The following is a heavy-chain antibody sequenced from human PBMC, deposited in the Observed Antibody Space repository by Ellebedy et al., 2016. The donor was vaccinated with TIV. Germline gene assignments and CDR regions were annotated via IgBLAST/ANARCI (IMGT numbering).Heavy chain of an antibody. D-gene: IGHD1-26*01. CDR1: GYAFASYI. V-gene: IGHV1-18*01. CDR2: ISAYTGDT. CDR3: ARDMVQGMVARYLWFDY. J-gene: IGHJ4*02. Sequence: ASVKVSCKPSGYAFASYIITWVRQAPGQGLEWMGWISAYTGDTNYAQRFRDRVSMTTDTSTSTAYMELRSLTSDDTAVYYCARDMVQGMVARYLWFDYWGQGTLVTVSS.